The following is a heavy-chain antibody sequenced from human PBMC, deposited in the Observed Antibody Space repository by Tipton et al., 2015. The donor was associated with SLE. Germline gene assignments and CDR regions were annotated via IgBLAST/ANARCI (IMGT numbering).Heavy chain of an antibody. CDR3: ATGLLTGDDPRGGPADY. CDR2: IYYSGST. V-gene: IGHV4-59*01. CDR1: GGSISSYY. Sequence: TLSLTCTVSGGSISSYYWSWIRQPPGKGLEWIGYIYYSGSTNYNPSLKSRVTISVDTSKNQFSLKLSSVTAADTAVYYCATGLLTGDDPRGGPADYWGQGTLVTVSS. D-gene: IGHD7-27*01. J-gene: IGHJ4*02.